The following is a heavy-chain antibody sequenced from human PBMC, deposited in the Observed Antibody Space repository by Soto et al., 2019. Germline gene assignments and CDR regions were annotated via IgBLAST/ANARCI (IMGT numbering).Heavy chain of an antibody. CDR1: GGTFSSYA. D-gene: IGHD2-8*01. Sequence: SVKVSCKASGGTFSSYAISWVRQAPGQGLEWMGGIIPIFGTANYAQKFQGRVTITADKSTSTAYMELSSLRSEDTAVYYCEREKYCTNGVCPCSSSRTFDYWGQGTLVTVSS. CDR3: EREKYCTNGVCPCSSSRTFDY. V-gene: IGHV1-69*06. CDR2: IIPIFGTA. J-gene: IGHJ4*02.